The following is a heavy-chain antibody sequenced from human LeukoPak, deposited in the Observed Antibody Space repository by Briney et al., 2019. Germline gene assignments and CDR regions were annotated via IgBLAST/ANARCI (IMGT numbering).Heavy chain of an antibody. Sequence: GGSLRLSCAASGFTFSSYGMHWVRQALGKGLEWVAVISYDGSNKYYADSVKGRFTISRDNSKNTLYLQMNSLRAEDTAVYYCAKDLNYYDSSGYYYFDYWGQGTLVTVSS. V-gene: IGHV3-30*18. CDR2: ISYDGSNK. D-gene: IGHD3-22*01. J-gene: IGHJ4*02. CDR3: AKDLNYYDSSGYYYFDY. CDR1: GFTFSSYG.